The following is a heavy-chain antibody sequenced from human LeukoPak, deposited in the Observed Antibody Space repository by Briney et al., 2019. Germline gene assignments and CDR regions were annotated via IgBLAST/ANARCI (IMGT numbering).Heavy chain of an antibody. V-gene: IGHV3-30-3*01. Sequence: GGSLRLSCAASGFTFSGYAMHWVRQAPGKGLEWVAVISYDGSQKYYADSVTGRSTISRDNSKNTLFLQMTSLRPEDTAVYYCASLLIPDIDYWGQGTLVTVSS. D-gene: IGHD2-21*01. J-gene: IGHJ4*02. CDR1: GFTFSGYA. CDR3: ASLLIPDIDY. CDR2: ISYDGSQK.